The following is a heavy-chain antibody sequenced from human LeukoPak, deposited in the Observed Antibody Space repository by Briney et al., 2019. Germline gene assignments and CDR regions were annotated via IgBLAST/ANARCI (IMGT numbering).Heavy chain of an antibody. V-gene: IGHV1-18*01. CDR3: ASVYCSITSCGGPFDY. CDR1: GYTFTSYG. J-gene: IGHJ4*02. CDR2: INPNNGGT. D-gene: IGHD2-2*01. Sequence: ASVKVSCKASGYTFTSYGISWVRQAPGQGLEWVGWINPNNGGTNYAQKFQGRVTITADESTSTAYMELSSLRSEDTAVYYCASVYCSITSCGGPFDYWGQGTLVTISS.